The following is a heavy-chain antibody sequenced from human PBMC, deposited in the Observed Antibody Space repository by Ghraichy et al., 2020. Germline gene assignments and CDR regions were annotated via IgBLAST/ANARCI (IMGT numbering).Heavy chain of an antibody. CDR3: ATDTHRYYYGMDV. V-gene: IGHV4-4*07. Sequence: SQTLSLTCTVSGGSISSYYWSWIRQPAGKGLEWIGRIYTSGSTNYNPSLKSRVTMSVDTSKNQFSLKLSSVTAADTAVYYCATDTHRYYYGMDVWGQGTTVTVSS. J-gene: IGHJ6*02. CDR1: GGSISSYY. D-gene: IGHD2-2*02. CDR2: IYTSGST.